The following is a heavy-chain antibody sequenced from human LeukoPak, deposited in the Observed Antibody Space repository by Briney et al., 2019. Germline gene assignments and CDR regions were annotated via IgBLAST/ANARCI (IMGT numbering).Heavy chain of an antibody. J-gene: IGHJ4*02. V-gene: IGHV3-23*01. CDR2: ISGSGGST. D-gene: IGHD3-3*01. Sequence: PGGSLRLSCAASGFTFSSYAMSWVRQAPGKGLEWVSAISGSGGSTYYADSVKGRFTISRDNSKNTLYLQMNSLRAEDTAVYYCASTLTIFGVVIATKFAYLGQGTLVTVSS. CDR3: ASTLTIFGVVIATKFAY. CDR1: GFTFSSYA.